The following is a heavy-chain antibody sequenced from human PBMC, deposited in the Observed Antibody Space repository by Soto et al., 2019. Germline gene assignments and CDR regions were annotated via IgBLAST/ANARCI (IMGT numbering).Heavy chain of an antibody. D-gene: IGHD2-15*01. CDR1: GGSISSSSYY. Sequence: PSETLSLTCTVSGGSISSSSYYWGWIRQPPGKGLEWIGSIYYSGSTYYNPSLKSRVTISVDTSKNQFSLKLSSVTAADTAVYYCARPRYWSGGSCYSIGAFDIWGQGTMVTVSS. V-gene: IGHV4-39*01. CDR3: ARPRYWSGGSCYSIGAFDI. CDR2: IYYSGST. J-gene: IGHJ3*02.